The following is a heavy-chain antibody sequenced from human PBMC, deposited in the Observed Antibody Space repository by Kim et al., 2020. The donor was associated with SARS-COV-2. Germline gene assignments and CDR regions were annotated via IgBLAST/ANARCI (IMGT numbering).Heavy chain of an antibody. Sequence: SETLSLTCAVYGGSFSGYYWSWIRQPPGKGLEWIGEINHSGSTNYNPSLKSRVTISVDTSKNQFSLKLSSVTGADTAVYYCARIRNYDFWSGYFKDWFDP. V-gene: IGHV4-34*01. CDR1: GGSFSGYY. CDR2: INHSGST. CDR3: ARIRNYDFWSGYFKDWFDP. J-gene: IGHJ5*02. D-gene: IGHD3-3*01.